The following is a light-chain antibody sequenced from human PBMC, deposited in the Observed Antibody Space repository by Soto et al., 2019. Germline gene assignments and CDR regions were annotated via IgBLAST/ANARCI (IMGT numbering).Light chain of an antibody. CDR1: QSVATY. Sequence: DIVLALSPGTLSLSPGERATLSCRASQSVATYVAWYQQKPGQPPRLLIYGASTRATGVPARFSGSGSGTDFTLTISSLEPEDFAVYYCHQRSNWPPDTFGQGTRLEIK. CDR2: GAS. V-gene: IGKV3-11*01. J-gene: IGKJ5*01. CDR3: HQRSNWPPDT.